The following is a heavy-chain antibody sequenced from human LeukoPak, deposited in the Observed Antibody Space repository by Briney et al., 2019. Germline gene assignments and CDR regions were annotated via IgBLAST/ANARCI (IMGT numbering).Heavy chain of an antibody. CDR3: ARVRRFSQRPSWFDP. CDR2: IYHSGST. CDR1: GGSISSSNW. V-gene: IGHV4-4*02. J-gene: IGHJ5*02. Sequence: SGTLSLTCAVSGGSISSSNWWSWVRPPPGKGVEWIGKIYHSGSTNYNPSLKSRVTISVDKSKNQFSLKLSSVTAADTAVYYCARVRRFSQRPSWFDPGREGTLVTVPS. D-gene: IGHD1-1*01.